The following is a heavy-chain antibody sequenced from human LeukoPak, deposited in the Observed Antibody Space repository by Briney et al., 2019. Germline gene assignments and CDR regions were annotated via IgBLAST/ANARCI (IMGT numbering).Heavy chain of an antibody. J-gene: IGHJ6*03. Sequence: SETPSLTCTVSGGSIISNYWSWIRQSAGTRLEWIGRIYGSGITDYNPSLKSRVTMSLGTSRKQFSLRLTSVTAADTAVYYCARLKFYDSTGYSPGYYMDVWGKGTTVSVFS. CDR2: IYGSGIT. D-gene: IGHD3-22*01. CDR1: GGSIISNY. V-gene: IGHV4-4*07. CDR3: ARLKFYDSTGYSPGYYMDV.